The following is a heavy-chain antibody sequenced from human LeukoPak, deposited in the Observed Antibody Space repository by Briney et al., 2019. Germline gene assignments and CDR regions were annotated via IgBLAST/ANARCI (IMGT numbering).Heavy chain of an antibody. V-gene: IGHV1-18*01. J-gene: IGHJ4*02. D-gene: IGHD6-13*01. CDR3: ARVGRPYSSSWSSDY. CDR1: GGTFSSSA. Sequence: GASVKVSCKTSGGTFSSSAISWVRQAPGQGLEWMGWISAYNGNTNYAQKLQDRVTMTTDTSTSTAYMELRSLRSDDTAVYYCARVGRPYSSSWSSDYWGQGTLVTVSS. CDR2: ISAYNGNT.